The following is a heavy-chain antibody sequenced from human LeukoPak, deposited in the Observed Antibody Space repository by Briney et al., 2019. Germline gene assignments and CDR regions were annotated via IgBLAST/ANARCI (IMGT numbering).Heavy chain of an antibody. CDR3: AIAPETAHEASY. Sequence: GGSLRLSCAASGFTVSSNYMIWVRQAPGKGLEWVSVIYSSGSTYYADSVKGRFTISRDDSENSLYLQMNSLKTEDTAVYYCAIAPETAHEASYWGQGTLVTVSS. CDR2: IYSSGST. J-gene: IGHJ4*02. D-gene: IGHD2-21*02. CDR1: GFTVSSNY. V-gene: IGHV3-53*01.